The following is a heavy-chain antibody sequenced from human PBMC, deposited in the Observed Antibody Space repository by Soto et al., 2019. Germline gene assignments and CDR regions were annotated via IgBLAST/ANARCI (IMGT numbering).Heavy chain of an antibody. V-gene: IGHV1-58*01. Sequence: GASVKVSCKASGFTFTSSAVQWVRQARGQRPEWIGWIVVGSGNANYAQKFQERVTITRDMSTSTAYMELSSLRSEDTAVYYCAATYCSGGSCYPIYYGTDVWGQGATVTVSS. CDR1: GFTFTSSA. J-gene: IGHJ6*02. D-gene: IGHD2-15*01. CDR3: AATYCSGGSCYPIYYGTDV. CDR2: IVVGSGNA.